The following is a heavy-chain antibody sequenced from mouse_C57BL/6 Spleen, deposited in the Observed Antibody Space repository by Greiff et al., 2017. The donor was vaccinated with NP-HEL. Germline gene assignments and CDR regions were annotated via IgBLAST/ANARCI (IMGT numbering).Heavy chain of an antibody. CDR1: GYTFTSYW. D-gene: IGHD2-3*01. CDR3: ARGAIAIYLGGYYWFAY. J-gene: IGHJ3*01. Sequence: QVQLQQSGAELVKPGASVKLSCKASGYTFTSYWMHWVKQRPGQGLEWIGMIHPNSGSTNYNEKFKSKATLTVDKSSSTAYMQLSSLTSEDSAVYYCARGAIAIYLGGYYWFAYWGQGTLVTVSA. V-gene: IGHV1-64*01. CDR2: IHPNSGST.